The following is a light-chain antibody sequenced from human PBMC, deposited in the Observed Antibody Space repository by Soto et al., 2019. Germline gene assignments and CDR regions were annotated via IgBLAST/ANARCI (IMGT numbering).Light chain of an antibody. CDR1: SSNIGSNS. CDR2: SNN. Sequence: QSALTQPPSASGTPGQRVTISCSGSSSNIGSNSVNWYQHFPGTAPKLLIYSNNQRPSGVPDRVSGSKSGTSASLAISGLQSEDEADYYCAAWDDSLTVWVFGGGTKVTVL. CDR3: AAWDDSLTVWV. J-gene: IGLJ3*02. V-gene: IGLV1-44*01.